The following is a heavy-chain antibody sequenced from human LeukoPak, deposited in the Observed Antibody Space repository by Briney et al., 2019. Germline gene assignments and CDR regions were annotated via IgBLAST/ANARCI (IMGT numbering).Heavy chain of an antibody. CDR2: INHSGGT. CDR1: GGSFSGYY. Sequence: SETLSLTCAVYGGSFSGYYWSWIRQPPGKGLEWIGEINHSGGTNYNPSLKSRVTISVDTSKNQFSLKLSSVTAADTAVYYCARGTRQQLAQSNYYFDYWGQGTLVTVSS. D-gene: IGHD6-13*01. J-gene: IGHJ4*02. CDR3: ARGTRQQLAQSNYYFDY. V-gene: IGHV4-34*01.